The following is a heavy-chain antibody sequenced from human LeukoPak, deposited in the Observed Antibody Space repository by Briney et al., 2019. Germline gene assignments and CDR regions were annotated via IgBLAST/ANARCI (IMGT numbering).Heavy chain of an antibody. Sequence: GASVKVSCKASGYTFTSYYMHWVRQAPGQGLEWMGIINPSGGSTSYAQKFQGRVTMTRDTSTSTVYMELSSLRSEDTAVYYCATWGGYCSGGSCSDGYDAFDIWGQGTMVTVSS. CDR3: ATWGGYCSGGSCSDGYDAFDI. D-gene: IGHD2-15*01. V-gene: IGHV1-46*01. J-gene: IGHJ3*02. CDR2: INPSGGST. CDR1: GYTFTSYY.